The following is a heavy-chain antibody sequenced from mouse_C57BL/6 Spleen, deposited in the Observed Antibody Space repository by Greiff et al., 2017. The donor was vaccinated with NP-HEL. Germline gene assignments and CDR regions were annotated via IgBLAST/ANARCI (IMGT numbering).Heavy chain of an antibody. V-gene: IGHV1-42*01. J-gene: IGHJ1*03. CDR3: ARIVGYFDV. CDR1: GYSFTGYY. D-gene: IGHD1-1*01. CDR2: INPSTGGT. Sequence: EVQLQQSGPELVKPGASVKISCKASGYSFTGYYMNWVKQSPEKSLEWIGEINPSTGGTTYNQKFKAKATLTVDKSSSTAYMQLKSLTSEDSAVYYCARIVGYFDVWGTGTTVTVSS.